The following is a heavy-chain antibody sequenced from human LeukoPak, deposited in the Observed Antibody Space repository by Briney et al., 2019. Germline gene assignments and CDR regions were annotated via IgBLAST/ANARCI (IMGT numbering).Heavy chain of an antibody. J-gene: IGHJ4*02. V-gene: IGHV4-34*01. CDR3: ARGPICSGGSCYSYNLDY. Sequence: SETLSLTCAVYGGSFSGYYWSWIRQPPGKGLEWIGEINHGGSTNYNPSLKSRVTISVDTSKNQFSLKLSSVTAADTAVYYCARGPICSGGSCYSYNLDYWGQGTLVTVSS. CDR2: INHGGST. D-gene: IGHD2-15*01. CDR1: GGSFSGYY.